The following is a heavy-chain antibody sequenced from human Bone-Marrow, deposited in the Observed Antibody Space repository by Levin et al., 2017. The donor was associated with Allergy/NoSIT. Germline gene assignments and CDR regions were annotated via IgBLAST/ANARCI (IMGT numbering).Heavy chain of an antibody. D-gene: IGHD4-17*01. J-gene: IGHJ4*02. CDR2: IYSSGST. Sequence: SETLSLTCTVSGGSVSSNNNYWSWIRQPPGKGLEWIGYIYSSGSTNYNPSLKSRVTISIDTSKNQFSLKLSSVTAADTAVYYCARGRGAYGDYWGQGTLVTVSS. CDR3: ARGRGAYGDY. V-gene: IGHV4-61*01. CDR1: GGSVSSNNNY.